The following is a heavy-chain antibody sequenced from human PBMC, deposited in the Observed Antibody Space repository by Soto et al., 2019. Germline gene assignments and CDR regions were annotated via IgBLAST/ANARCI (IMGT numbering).Heavy chain of an antibody. V-gene: IGHV3-23*01. CDR2: ISGSGGST. CDR3: AKDRTVTTSGRTNWFDP. J-gene: IGHJ5*02. CDR1: GFTFSSYA. D-gene: IGHD4-17*01. Sequence: GGSLRLSCAASGFTFSSYAMSWVRQAPGKGLEWVSAISGSGGSTYYADSVKGRFTISRDNSKNTLYLQMNSLRAEDTAVYYCAKDRTVTTSGRTNWFDPWGQGTLVTVSS.